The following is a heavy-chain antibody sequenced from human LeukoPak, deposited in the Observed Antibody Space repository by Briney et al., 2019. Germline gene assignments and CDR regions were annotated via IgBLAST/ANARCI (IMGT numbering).Heavy chain of an antibody. J-gene: IGHJ5*02. CDR3: AKDVDYYGSSCFDP. CDR1: GFTFSSYG. V-gene: IGHV3-30*02. D-gene: IGHD3-10*01. Sequence: SGGSLRLSCAASGFTFSSYGMHWVRQAPGKGLEWVAFIRYDGSNKYYADSVKGRFTISRDNSKNTLYLQMNSLRAEDTAVYYCAKDVDYYGSSCFDPWGQGTLVTVSS. CDR2: IRYDGSNK.